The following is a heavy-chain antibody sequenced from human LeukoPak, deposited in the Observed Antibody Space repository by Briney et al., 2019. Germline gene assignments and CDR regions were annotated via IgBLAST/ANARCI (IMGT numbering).Heavy chain of an antibody. D-gene: IGHD2-2*02. V-gene: IGHV1-2*02. Sequence: GASVKVSCKASGYTFTGYYMHWVRQAPGQGLEWMGWINPNSGGTNYAKKFQGRVTMTRDTSISTAYMELSRIRYADQAVDCCGSEYCSSTSCYRDFDYWGQGTLVTVSS. CDR1: GYTFTGYY. CDR2: INPNSGGT. CDR3: GSEYCSSTSCYRDFDY. J-gene: IGHJ4*02.